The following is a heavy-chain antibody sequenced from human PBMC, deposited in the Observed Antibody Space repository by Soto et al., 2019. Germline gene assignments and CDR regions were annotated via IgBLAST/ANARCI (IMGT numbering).Heavy chain of an antibody. V-gene: IGHV4-59*01. CDR2: IYYSGST. CDR3: ARQGSSGWDDYYYYYGMDV. D-gene: IGHD6-19*01. J-gene: IGHJ6*02. CDR1: GGSISSYY. Sequence: QVQLQESGPGLVKPSETLSLTCTVSGGSISSYYWSWIRQPPGKGLEWIGYIYYSGSTNYNPSLKSRVTISVDTSKNQFSLKLRSVPAADTAVYYCARQGSSGWDDYYYYYGMDVWGQGTTVTVSS.